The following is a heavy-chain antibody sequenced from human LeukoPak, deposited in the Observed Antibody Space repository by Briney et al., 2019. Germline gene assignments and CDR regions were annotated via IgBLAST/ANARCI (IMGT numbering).Heavy chain of an antibody. Sequence: GGSLRLSCAASGFTFSNYAMTWVRQAPGKGLEWASTISGSGYNTYYADSVKGRFTISRDNSENTLYLQMNSLRAEDTAVYYCARDLPGIAAADNYWGQGTLVTVSS. J-gene: IGHJ4*02. V-gene: IGHV3-23*01. CDR1: GFTFSNYA. CDR3: ARDLPGIAAADNY. D-gene: IGHD6-13*01. CDR2: ISGSGYNT.